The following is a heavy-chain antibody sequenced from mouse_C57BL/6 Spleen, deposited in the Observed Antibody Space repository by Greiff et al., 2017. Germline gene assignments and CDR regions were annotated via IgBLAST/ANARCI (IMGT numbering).Heavy chain of an antibody. V-gene: IGHV1-82*01. CDR2: IYPGDGDT. CDR1: GYAFSSSW. Sequence: QVQLQQSGPELVKPGASVKISCKASGYAFSSSWMNWVKPRPGKGLEWIGRIYPGDGDTNYNGKFKGKATLTADKSSSTAYMQLSSLTSEDSAVYFCAREGTTVVVRYWYFDVWGTGTTVTVSS. D-gene: IGHD1-1*01. J-gene: IGHJ1*03. CDR3: AREGTTVVVRYWYFDV.